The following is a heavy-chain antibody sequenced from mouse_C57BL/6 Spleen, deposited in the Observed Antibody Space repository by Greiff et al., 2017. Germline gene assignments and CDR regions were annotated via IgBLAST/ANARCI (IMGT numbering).Heavy chain of an antibody. CDR3: ARETTVVANLYWYFDV. J-gene: IGHJ1*03. V-gene: IGHV5-4*01. D-gene: IGHD1-1*01. CDR2: ISDGGSYT. Sequence: EVQRVESGGGLVKPGGSLKLSCAASGFTFSSYAMSWVRQTPEKRLEWVATISDGGSYTYYPDNVKGRFTISRDNAKNNLYLQMSHLKSEDTAMYYCARETTVVANLYWYFDVWGTGTTVTVSS. CDR1: GFTFSSYA.